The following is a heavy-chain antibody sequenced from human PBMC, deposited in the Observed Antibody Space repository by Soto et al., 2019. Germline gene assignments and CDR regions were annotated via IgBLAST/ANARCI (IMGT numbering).Heavy chain of an antibody. J-gene: IGHJ4*02. CDR2: INGGDAQT. CDR3: ARGFHGSADY. Sequence: GASVKVSCKASGYTFTSNAIHWVRQAPGQRLEWMGWINGGDAQTQYSQRFQGRVTLSRDTSATTAYMELSSLRSEDTAVYYCARGFHGSADYWGQGSPVTVSS. V-gene: IGHV1-3*01. D-gene: IGHD3-10*01. CDR1: GYTFTSNA.